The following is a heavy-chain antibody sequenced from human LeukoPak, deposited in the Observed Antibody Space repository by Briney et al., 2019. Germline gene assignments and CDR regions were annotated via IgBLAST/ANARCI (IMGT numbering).Heavy chain of an antibody. D-gene: IGHD6-19*01. CDR1: GDSVSSNSAT. CDR2: TYYRSKWFH. CDR3: ARVVADNKYFDY. J-gene: IGHJ4*02. Sequence: SQTLSLTCAISGDSVSSNSATWNWIRQSPSRGLEWLGRTYYRSKWFHDYAVSVKSRITFNPDTSKNQFSLRLNSVTPEDTAAYYCARVVADNKYFDYWGQGTLVTVSS. V-gene: IGHV6-1*01.